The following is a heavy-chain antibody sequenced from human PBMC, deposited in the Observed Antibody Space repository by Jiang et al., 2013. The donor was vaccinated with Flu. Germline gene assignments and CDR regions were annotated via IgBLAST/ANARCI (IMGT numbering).Heavy chain of an antibody. V-gene: IGHV4-59*08. D-gene: IGHD1-14*01. CDR1: GGSISSYY. CDR2: IHNRGIT. CDR3: ARHGNRYVESLGWIDP. J-gene: IGHJ5*02. Sequence: LLKPSETLSLTCTVSGGSISSYYWSWIRQPPGKGLEWIGCIHNRGITNYNPSLQSRVTISVDTSKNQIFLKVTSVTAADTARYYCARHGNRYVESLGWIDPWGQGTLVTVSS.